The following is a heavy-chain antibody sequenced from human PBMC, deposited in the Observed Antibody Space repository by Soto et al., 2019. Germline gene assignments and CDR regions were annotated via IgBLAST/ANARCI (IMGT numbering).Heavy chain of an antibody. CDR1: GGTFSSYA. Sequence: QVQLVQSGAEVKKPGSSVKVSCKASGGTFSSYAISWVRQAPGQGLEWMGGIIPIFGTANYAQKFQGRVTITADEYTSTAYMELSSLRYEDTAVYYCANGGGYYYYYYYGMDVWGQGTTVTVSS. V-gene: IGHV1-69*01. J-gene: IGHJ6*02. CDR3: ANGGGYYYYYYYGMDV. CDR2: IIPIFGTA. D-gene: IGHD3-22*01.